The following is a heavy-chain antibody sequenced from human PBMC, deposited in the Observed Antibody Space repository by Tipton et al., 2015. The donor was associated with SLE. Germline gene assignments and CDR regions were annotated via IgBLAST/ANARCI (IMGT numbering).Heavy chain of an antibody. Sequence: QVQLVQSGPEVKKPGSSVKVSCKASGGTFSSYAISWVRQAPGQGLEWMGGIIPIFGTANYAQKFQGRVTITTDESTSTAYMELSSLRSEDTAVYYCAALTYYYGSGSYWNFDYWGQGTLVTVSS. CDR3: AALTYYYGSGSYWNFDY. D-gene: IGHD3-10*01. J-gene: IGHJ4*02. CDR2: IIPIFGTA. CDR1: GGTFSSYA. V-gene: IGHV1-69*01.